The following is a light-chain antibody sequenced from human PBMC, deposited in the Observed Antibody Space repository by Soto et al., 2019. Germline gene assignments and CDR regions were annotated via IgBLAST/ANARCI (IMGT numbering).Light chain of an antibody. CDR1: SSNIGAGYD. V-gene: IGLV1-40*01. CDR2: GNS. CDR3: QSYDSSLRGDVV. J-gene: IGLJ2*01. Sequence: QSVLTQPPSVSGAPGQRVTISCTGSSSNIGAGYDVHWYQQLPGTAPKLLIYGNSNRPSGVPDRFSGSKSGTSASLAITGLQAEDEADEYCQSYDSSLRGDVVFGGGTKLTVL.